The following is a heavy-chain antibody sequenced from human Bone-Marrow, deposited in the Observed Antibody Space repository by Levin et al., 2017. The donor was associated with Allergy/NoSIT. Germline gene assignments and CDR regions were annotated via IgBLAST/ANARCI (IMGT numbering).Heavy chain of an antibody. J-gene: IGHJ5*02. CDR1: VGSISSSSYY. CDR2: IYYSGRT. V-gene: IGHV4-39*07. CDR3: ARDRDVLKYYDFWSGYYTVWFDP. Sequence: SQTLSLTCTVSVGSISSSSYYWGWIRQPPGKGLGWIGSIYYSGRTYYNPSLKSQVTIPVDTSKNQFSLKLSSVTAADTAVYYCARDRDVLKYYDFWSGYYTVWFDPWGQGTLVTVSS. D-gene: IGHD3-3*01.